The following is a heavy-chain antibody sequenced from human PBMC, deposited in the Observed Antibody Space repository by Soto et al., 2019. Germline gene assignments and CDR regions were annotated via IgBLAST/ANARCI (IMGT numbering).Heavy chain of an antibody. CDR2: IKQDGSEK. Sequence: PGGSLRLSCADSGFTFSSYWMSWVRQAPGKGLEWVANIKQDGSEKYYVDSVKGRFTISRDNAKNSLYLQMNSLRAEDTAVYYCARARYYDSSFDYWGQGTLVTVSS. J-gene: IGHJ4*02. V-gene: IGHV3-7*04. CDR1: GFTFSSYW. CDR3: ARARYYDSSFDY. D-gene: IGHD3-22*01.